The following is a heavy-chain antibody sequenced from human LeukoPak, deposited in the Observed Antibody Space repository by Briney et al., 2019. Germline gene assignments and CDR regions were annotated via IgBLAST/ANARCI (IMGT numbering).Heavy chain of an antibody. CDR2: IWYDGSKK. Sequence: GGSLRLSCAASGFTFTNHGFHWVRQAPGKGLEWVALIWYDGSKKVYVDSVKGRFTISRDDPKNTLYLQMNSLRDEDTAVYYCARDLGNFDRGGSYFDYWGQGTLVTVSS. V-gene: IGHV3-33*01. J-gene: IGHJ4*02. D-gene: IGHD4-23*01. CDR1: GFTFTNHG. CDR3: ARDLGNFDRGGSYFDY.